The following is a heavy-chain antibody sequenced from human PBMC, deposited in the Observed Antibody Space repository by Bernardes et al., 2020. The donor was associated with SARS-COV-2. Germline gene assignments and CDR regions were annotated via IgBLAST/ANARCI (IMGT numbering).Heavy chain of an antibody. Sequence: GGSLRLSCAASRFTFSNAWMSWVRQAPGKGLEWVGLIKSKANGGTVDYAAPVKGRFTISRDDSKNTLYMQMNSLKTEDTAVYYCTTTPSLPFDMWGQGTMVSVSS. J-gene: IGHJ3*02. CDR2: IKSKANGGTV. CDR3: TTTPSLPFDM. V-gene: IGHV3-15*01. CDR1: RFTFSNAW.